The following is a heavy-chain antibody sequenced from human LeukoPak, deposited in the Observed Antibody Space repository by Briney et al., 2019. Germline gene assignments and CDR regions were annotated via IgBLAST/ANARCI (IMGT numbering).Heavy chain of an antibody. D-gene: IGHD6-13*01. CDR1: GYTFTGYY. J-gene: IGHJ5*02. V-gene: IGHV1-2*06. CDR3: AKVPPSITAAGNWLGP. Sequence: GASVKVSCKASGYTFTGYYIHWVRQAPGQGLEWMGRINPNTGGTDYAQKFQGRVTMTRDTSITTAYVELSRLTSDDTAIYYCAKVPPSITAAGNWLGPWGQGALVTVSS. CDR2: INPNTGGT.